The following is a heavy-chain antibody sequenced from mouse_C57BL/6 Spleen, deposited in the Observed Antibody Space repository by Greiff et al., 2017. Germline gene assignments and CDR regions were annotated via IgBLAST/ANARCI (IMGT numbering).Heavy chain of an antibody. CDR3: ASGYSNYEDWYFEV. D-gene: IGHD2-5*01. CDR2: IYPGSGST. V-gene: IGHV1-55*01. Sequence: QVQLQQPGAELVKPGASVKLSCKASGYTFTSYWITWVKQRPGQGLEWIGDIYPGSGSTNYNEKFKSKATLTVDTSSSTAYMQLSSLTSEDSAVYYCASGYSNYEDWYFEVWGTGTTVTVSS. CDR1: GYTFTSYW. J-gene: IGHJ1*03.